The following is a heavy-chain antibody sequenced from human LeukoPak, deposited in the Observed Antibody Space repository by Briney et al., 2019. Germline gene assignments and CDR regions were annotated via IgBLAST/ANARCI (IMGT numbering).Heavy chain of an antibody. D-gene: IGHD4-23*01. CDR3: ARDYGGDAGLDS. CDR1: GFTFSSFG. CDR2: IWSDDRNK. J-gene: IGHJ4*02. V-gene: IGHV3-33*08. Sequence: PGGSLGLSCAASGFTFSSFGMHWVRQAPGKGLEWVALIWSDDRNKYYADSVKGQFTISRDNSKNTLYLQMNSLRAEDTAVYYCARDYGGDAGLDSWGQGTLVTVFS.